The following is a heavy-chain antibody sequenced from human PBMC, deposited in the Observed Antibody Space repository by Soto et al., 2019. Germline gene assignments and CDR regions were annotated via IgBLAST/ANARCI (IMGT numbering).Heavy chain of an antibody. CDR2: IGGSGSSA. V-gene: IGHV3-23*01. J-gene: IGHJ5*02. CDR3: AKDAVAYNGEWDWFDL. CDR1: GFTFKNFA. D-gene: IGHD3-10*01. Sequence: EVQLLESGGGLVQPGGSLRLSCAASGFTFKNFAVSWVRQAPGKGMEWVSAIGGSGSSANYADSVKGRFTVSRDDSKSTLDLQMCGLRVDDTALYYCAKDAVAYNGEWDWFDLWGQGTLVTVSS.